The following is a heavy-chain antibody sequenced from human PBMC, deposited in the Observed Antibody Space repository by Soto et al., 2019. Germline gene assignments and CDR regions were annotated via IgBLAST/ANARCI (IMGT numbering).Heavy chain of an antibody. CDR1: GFVFSSYD. D-gene: IGHD2-15*01. V-gene: IGHV3-13*05. J-gene: IGHJ3*02. CDR2: IANTGDP. Sequence: WGSLRLSCAASGFVFSSYDMHWVRHATGAGLEWVSVIANTGDPYYSDSVKGRFTISRDNAMNALYLHMNSLTVGDSAMYYCAREGTGGGFDIWGQGTKVTVSS. CDR3: AREGTGGGFDI.